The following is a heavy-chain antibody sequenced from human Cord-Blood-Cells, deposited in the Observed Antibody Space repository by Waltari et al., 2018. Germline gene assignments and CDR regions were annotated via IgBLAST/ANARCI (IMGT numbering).Heavy chain of an antibody. V-gene: IGHV1-8*01. D-gene: IGHD3-3*01. CDR3: ARVRRAYYDFWSGYYAFDI. CDR2: MNPNSGNT. Sequence: QVQLVQSGAEVKKPGASVKVSCKASGYTFTSYDINWVRQATGQGLEWMGWMNPNSGNTSDAQKFQGRVTMTRNTSISTAYMELSSLRSEDTAVYYCARVRRAYYDFWSGYYAFDIWGQGTMVTVSS. J-gene: IGHJ3*02. CDR1: GYTFTSYD.